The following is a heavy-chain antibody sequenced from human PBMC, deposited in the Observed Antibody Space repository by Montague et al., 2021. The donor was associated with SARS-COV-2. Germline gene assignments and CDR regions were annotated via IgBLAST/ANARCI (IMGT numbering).Heavy chain of an antibody. Sequence: SETLSLTCTVSGDSISHYYWGWIRQPPGRGLEWIAHFSNNGDTRYSPSLKSRVTISTDTSKNQFSLMMASVTAADTAVYFCARAPPDYGFDSWGQGTLVTVSS. CDR3: ARAPPDYGFDS. CDR2: FSNNGDT. CDR1: GDSISHYY. J-gene: IGHJ4*02. D-gene: IGHD3-16*01. V-gene: IGHV4-59*01.